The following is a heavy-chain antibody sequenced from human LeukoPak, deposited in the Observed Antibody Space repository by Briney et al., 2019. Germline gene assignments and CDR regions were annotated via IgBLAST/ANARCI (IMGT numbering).Heavy chain of an antibody. CDR3: ARDGAWDGYNG. Sequence: GGSLRLSCAASGFTFSSYGMRWVRQAPGKGLEWVAVISYDGSNKYYADSVKGRFTISRDNSKNTLYLQMNSLRAEDTAVYYCARDGAWDGYNGWGQGTLVTVSS. CDR2: ISYDGSNK. D-gene: IGHD5-24*01. CDR1: GFTFSSYG. V-gene: IGHV3-30*03. J-gene: IGHJ4*02.